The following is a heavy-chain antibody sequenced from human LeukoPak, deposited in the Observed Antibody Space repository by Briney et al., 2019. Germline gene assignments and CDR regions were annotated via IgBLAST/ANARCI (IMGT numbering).Heavy chain of an antibody. D-gene: IGHD5-18*01. CDR2: ISWDGGST. V-gene: IGHV3-43*02. Sequence: GGSLRLSCEVSGFTFSTYAMQWVRRAPGKGLEWVSLISWDGGSTYYADSVKGRFTITRDNSKNSLYLQMNSLRTEDTALYYCAKAGGTAMVAYYFDYWGQGTLVTVSS. CDR1: GFTFSTYA. CDR3: AKAGGTAMVAYYFDY. J-gene: IGHJ4*02.